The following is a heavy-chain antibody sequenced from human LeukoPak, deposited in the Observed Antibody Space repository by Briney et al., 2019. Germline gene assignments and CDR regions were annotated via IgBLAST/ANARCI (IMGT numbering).Heavy chain of an antibody. V-gene: IGHV3-53*01. Sequence: GGSLRLPCAASGFTLSSNYMSWVRQAPGKGLEWVSVIYSGGSTYYADSVKGRFTISRDNSKNTLYLQMNSLRAEDTAVYYCWKEGSGGQLWYDYWGQGTLVTVSS. J-gene: IGHJ4*02. CDR1: GFTLSSNY. D-gene: IGHD5-18*01. CDR2: IYSGGST. CDR3: WKEGSGGQLWYDY.